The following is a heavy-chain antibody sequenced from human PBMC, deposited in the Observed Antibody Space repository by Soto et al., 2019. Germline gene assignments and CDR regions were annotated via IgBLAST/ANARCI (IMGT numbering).Heavy chain of an antibody. Sequence: VLLLRLCWGASGGTFSNYCGHWIRQAPGKGLVWVSRINSDGSSTSYADSVKGRFTISRDNAKNTLYLQMNSLRAEDTAVYYCASSVLTPFEYLGHGTLVTVSS. D-gene: IGHD6-6*01. CDR2: INSDGSST. J-gene: IGHJ4*01. V-gene: IGHV3-74*01. CDR1: GGTFSNYC. CDR3: ASSVLTPFEY.